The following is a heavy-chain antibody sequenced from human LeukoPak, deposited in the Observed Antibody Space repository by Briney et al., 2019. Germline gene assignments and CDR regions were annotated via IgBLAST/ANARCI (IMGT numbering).Heavy chain of an antibody. CDR3: ARAGIAAAGTFYFDY. CDR1: GGSISSGDYY. V-gene: IGHV4-30-2*01. J-gene: IGHJ4*02. D-gene: IGHD6-13*01. Sequence: SETLSLTCTVSGGSISSGDYYWSWIRQPPGKGLEWIWYIYRSGSTYYNPSLKSRVTISVDTSKNRFSLKLSSVTAADTAVYYCARAGIAAAGTFYFDYWGQGTLVTVSS. CDR2: IYRSGST.